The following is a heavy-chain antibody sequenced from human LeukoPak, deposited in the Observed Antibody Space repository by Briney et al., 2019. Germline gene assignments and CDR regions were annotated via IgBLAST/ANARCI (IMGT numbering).Heavy chain of an antibody. CDR3: ARDTPRYYGSGSYYNWPEFDY. CDR1: GFTFSSYE. V-gene: IGHV3-48*03. D-gene: IGHD3-10*01. Sequence: GGSLRLSCAASGFTFSSYEMNWVRQAPGKGLEWVSYISSSGSTIYYADSVKGRFTISRDNAKNSLYLQMNSLRAEDTAVYYCARDTPRYYGSGSYYNWPEFDYWGLGTLVTVSS. CDR2: ISSSGSTI. J-gene: IGHJ4*02.